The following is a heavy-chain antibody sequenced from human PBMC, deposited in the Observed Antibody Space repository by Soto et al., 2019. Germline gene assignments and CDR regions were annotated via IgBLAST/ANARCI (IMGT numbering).Heavy chain of an antibody. CDR3: ARGGGFYFGSRALGS. V-gene: IGHV1-18*01. Sequence: QVQLVQSGAEVKKPGASVKVSCKASGYTFTDYGITWVRQAPGQGLEWMGWISAHNGNTNYAQRLQGRGSMATDKSTTTAYLELRSLRSDDTAVYYCARGGGFYFGSRALGSWGQGTLVTVSS. J-gene: IGHJ5*02. CDR1: GYTFTDYG. D-gene: IGHD3-22*01. CDR2: ISAHNGNT.